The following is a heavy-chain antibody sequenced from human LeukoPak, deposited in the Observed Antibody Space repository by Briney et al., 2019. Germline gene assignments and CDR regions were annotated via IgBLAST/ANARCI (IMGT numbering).Heavy chain of an antibody. CDR2: IVVGSGNT. CDR1: GFTFTSSA. Sequence: SVKVSCTASGFTFTSSAVQWVRQARGQRLEWIGWIVVGSGNTNYAQKFQERVTITRDMSTSTAYMELSSLRSEDTAVYYCAASNPMTTVNYYYYGMDVWGQGTTVTVSS. J-gene: IGHJ6*02. D-gene: IGHD4-11*01. CDR3: AASNPMTTVNYYYYGMDV. V-gene: IGHV1-58*01.